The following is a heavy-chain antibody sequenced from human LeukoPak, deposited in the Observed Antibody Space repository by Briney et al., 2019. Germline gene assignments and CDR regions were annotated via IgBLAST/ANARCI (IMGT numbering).Heavy chain of an antibody. CDR1: GFIFSTYA. J-gene: IGHJ4*02. V-gene: IGHV3-30*04. CDR2: ISHDGSNK. Sequence: GGSLRLSCAASGFIFSTYALQWVRQAPGEGLEWLAVISHDGSNKYYADSVKGRFTISRDNSKNRLYLQMNSLRADDTAVYYCARDLLAGTGGDYWGQGTLVTVSS. CDR3: ARDLLAGTGGDY. D-gene: IGHD6-19*01.